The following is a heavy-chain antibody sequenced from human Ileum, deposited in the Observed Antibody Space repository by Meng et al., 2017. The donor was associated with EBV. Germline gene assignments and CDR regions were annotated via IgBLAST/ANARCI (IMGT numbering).Heavy chain of an antibody. CDR3: ARAHPVVYFFDY. V-gene: IGHV4-30-2*01. Sequence: QLQLQEAGSGLVKPSQTLSLTCAVSGGSISSGGHSWSWIRQPPGKGLEWIGDIQHSGSTYYNPSLKSRVTISVDRSRNQFSLKLSSVTAADTAVYYCARAHPVVYFFDYWGQGTLVTVSS. CDR1: GGSISSGGHS. D-gene: IGHD4-23*01. CDR2: IQHSGST. J-gene: IGHJ4*02.